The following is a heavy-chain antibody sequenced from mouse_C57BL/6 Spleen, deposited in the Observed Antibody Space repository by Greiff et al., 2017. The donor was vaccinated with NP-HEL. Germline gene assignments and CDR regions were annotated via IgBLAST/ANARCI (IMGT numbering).Heavy chain of an antibody. D-gene: IGHD2-4*01. CDR2: INYDGSST. V-gene: IGHV5-16*01. CDR1: GFTFSDYY. CDR3: ARGGPEIYYDYDGGYAMDY. Sequence: EVQGVESEGGLVQPGSSMKLSCTASGFTFSDYYMAWVRQVPEKGLEWVANINYDGSSTYYLDSLKSRFIISRDTAKNILYLQMSSLKSEDTATYYCARGGPEIYYDYDGGYAMDYWGQGTSVTVSS. J-gene: IGHJ4*01.